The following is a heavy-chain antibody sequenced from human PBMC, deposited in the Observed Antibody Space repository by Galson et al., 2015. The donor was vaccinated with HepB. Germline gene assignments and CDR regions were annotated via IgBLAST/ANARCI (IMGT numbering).Heavy chain of an antibody. CDR2: IIPILGIA. D-gene: IGHD2-2*01. J-gene: IGHJ6*02. Sequence: SVKVSCKASGGTFSSYTISWVRQAPGQGLEWMGRIIPILGIANYAQKFQGRVTITADKSTSTAYMELSSLRSEDTAVYYCARDEGDIVVVPAALPREDYYGMDVWGQGTTVTVSS. V-gene: IGHV1-69*04. CDR1: GGTFSSYT. CDR3: ARDEGDIVVVPAALPREDYYGMDV.